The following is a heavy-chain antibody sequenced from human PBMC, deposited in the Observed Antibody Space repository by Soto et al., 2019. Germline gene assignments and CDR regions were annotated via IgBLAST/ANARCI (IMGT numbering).Heavy chain of an antibody. J-gene: IGHJ4*02. D-gene: IGHD2-15*01. Sequence: QLQLQESGPGLVKPSETLSLTCTVSGGSISSSSYYWGWIRQPPGKGLEWIGSIYYSGSTYYNPSLKSRVTISVDTSKNQFSLKLSSVTAADTAVYYCAVEGILSSFDYWGQGTLVTVSS. CDR1: GGSISSSSYY. CDR3: AVEGILSSFDY. V-gene: IGHV4-39*01. CDR2: IYYSGST.